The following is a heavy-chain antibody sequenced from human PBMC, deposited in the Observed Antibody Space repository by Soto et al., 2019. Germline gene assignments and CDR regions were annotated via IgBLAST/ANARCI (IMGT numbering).Heavy chain of an antibody. CDR1: GFTFSSYA. CDR2: ISGSGGST. J-gene: IGHJ6*03. D-gene: IGHD3-9*01. CDR3: AKDGYGLRYFDWGDYYYYYMDV. V-gene: IGHV3-23*01. Sequence: GGSLRLSCAASGFTFSSYAMSWVRQAPGKGLEWVSAISGSGGSTYYADSVKGRFTISKDNSKNTLYLQMNSLRAEDTAVYYCAKDGYGLRYFDWGDYYYYYMDVWGKGTTVTVSS.